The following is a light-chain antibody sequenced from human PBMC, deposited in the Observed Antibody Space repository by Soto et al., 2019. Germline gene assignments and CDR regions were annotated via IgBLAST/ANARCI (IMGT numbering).Light chain of an antibody. Sequence: QSALTQPASVSGSPGQSITISCTGTSSDVGSYNLVSWYQHHPGKAPKLIIYEVTKRPSGVSNCFSGSKSANTASLTISGLRAEDETDYYCCSYAGSSAFEWVFGGGTKVTVL. CDR1: SSDVGSYNL. V-gene: IGLV2-23*02. CDR3: CSYAGSSAFEWV. CDR2: EVT. J-gene: IGLJ3*02.